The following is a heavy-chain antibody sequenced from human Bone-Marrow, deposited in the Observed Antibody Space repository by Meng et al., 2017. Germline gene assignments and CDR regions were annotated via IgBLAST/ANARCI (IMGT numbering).Heavy chain of an antibody. J-gene: IGHJ4*02. V-gene: IGHV1-69*05. Sequence: QVEWVESGGEGKKPGASVKVSGKASGGTLSSYAISWVRQAPGQGLEWMGGIIPIFGTANYAQKFQGRVTITTDESTSTAYMELSSLRSEDTAVYYCARGVGKEYDILLHQYYFDYWGQGTLVTVSS. CDR1: GGTLSSYA. CDR2: IIPIFGTA. D-gene: IGHD3-9*01. CDR3: ARGVGKEYDILLHQYYFDY.